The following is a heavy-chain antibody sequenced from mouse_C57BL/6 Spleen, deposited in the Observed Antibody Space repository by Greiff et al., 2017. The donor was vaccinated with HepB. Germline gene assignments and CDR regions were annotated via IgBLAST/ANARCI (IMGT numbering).Heavy chain of an antibody. D-gene: IGHD4-1*01. Sequence: VQLQQSGPELVKPGASVKISCKASGYAFSSSWMNWVKQRPGKGLEWIGRIYPGDGDTNYNGKFKGKATLTADKSSSTANMQLSSLTSEDSAVYCCARGTGLAWFAYWGQGTLVTVSA. CDR1: GYAFSSSW. CDR3: ARGTGLAWFAY. J-gene: IGHJ3*01. V-gene: IGHV1-82*01. CDR2: IYPGDGDT.